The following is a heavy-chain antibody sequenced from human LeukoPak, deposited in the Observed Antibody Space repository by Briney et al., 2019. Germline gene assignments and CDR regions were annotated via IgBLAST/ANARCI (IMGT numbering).Heavy chain of an antibody. CDR1: GGSMNSYY. V-gene: IGHV4-59*08. J-gene: IGHJ5*02. D-gene: IGHD2-2*01. CDR3: ARKTVVVPAAFLGWFDP. Sequence: ETLSLTCSVSGGSMNSYYWSWIRQSPGKGLEWIGYVDYSGRTNYNPSLKSRVTISVDTSKNQFSLKLSSVTAADTAVYYCARKTVVVPAAFLGWFDPWGQGTLVTVSS. CDR2: VDYSGRT.